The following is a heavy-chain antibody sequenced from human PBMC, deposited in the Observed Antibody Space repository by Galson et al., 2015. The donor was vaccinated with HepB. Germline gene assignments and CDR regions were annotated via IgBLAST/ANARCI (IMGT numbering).Heavy chain of an antibody. J-gene: IGHJ6*04. Sequence: SLRLSCAASGFTFSSYAMSWVRQAPGKGLEWVSAISGSGGSTYYADSVKGRFTISRDNSKNTLYLQMNSLRAEDTAVYYCAKAGGIVVVPATLDYVWGKGTTVTVSS. CDR3: AKAGGIVVVPATLDYV. CDR1: GFTFSSYA. D-gene: IGHD2-2*01. V-gene: IGHV3-23*01. CDR2: ISGSGGST.